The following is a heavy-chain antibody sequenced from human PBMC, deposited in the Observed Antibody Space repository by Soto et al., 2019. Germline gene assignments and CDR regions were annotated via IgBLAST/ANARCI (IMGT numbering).Heavy chain of an antibody. V-gene: IGHV4-34*01. CDR1: GGSFSGYY. Sequence: SETLSLTCAVYGGSFSGYYWSWIRQPPGKGLEWIGEINHSGSTNYNPSLKSRVTISVDTSKNQFSLKLSSVTAADTAVYYCARTRCSSTSCYWGSYGMDVWGQGTTVTVSS. D-gene: IGHD2-2*01. CDR3: ARTRCSSTSCYWGSYGMDV. J-gene: IGHJ6*02. CDR2: INHSGST.